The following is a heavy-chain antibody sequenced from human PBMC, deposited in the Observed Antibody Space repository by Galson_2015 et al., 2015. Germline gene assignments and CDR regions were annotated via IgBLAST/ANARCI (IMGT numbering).Heavy chain of an antibody. V-gene: IGHV3-53*01. J-gene: IGHJ4*02. D-gene: IGHD2-2*01. CDR2: IYGGDMT. CDR1: GVTVSNNY. Sequence: SLRLSCAASGVTVSNNYMSWVRQAPGKGLEWVSVIYGGDMTHYTDSVKGRFTISRDNFKKTLYLQMNNLRAEDTAVYFCARDSTTTHRAGYWGQGTLVIVSS. CDR3: ARDSTTTHRAGY.